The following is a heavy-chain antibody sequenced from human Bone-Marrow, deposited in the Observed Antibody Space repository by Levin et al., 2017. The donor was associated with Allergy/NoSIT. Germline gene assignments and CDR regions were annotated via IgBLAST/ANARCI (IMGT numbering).Heavy chain of an antibody. J-gene: IGHJ6*03. CDR2: INPSGGST. V-gene: IGHV1-46*01. CDR1: GYTFTSYY. Sequence: ASVKVSCKASGYTFTSYYMHWVRQAPGQGLEWMGIINPSGGSTSYAQKFQGRVTITRDTSTSTVYMELSSLRSEDTAVYYCARDYKGYCSSTSCYAGEEMDLGAYYYYYYYYMDVWGKGTTVTVSS. D-gene: IGHD2-2*01. CDR3: ARDYKGYCSSTSCYAGEEMDLGAYYYYYYYYMDV.